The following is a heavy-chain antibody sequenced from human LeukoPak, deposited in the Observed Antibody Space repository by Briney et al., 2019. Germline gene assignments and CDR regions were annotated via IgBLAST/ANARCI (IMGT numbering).Heavy chain of an antibody. CDR2: INTDGTIT. V-gene: IGHV3-74*01. Sequence: PGGSLRLSCAASAFTFSKYWMLWVRPAPGKGLERVSRINTDGTITTYADSVKGRFTASRGTTANTMFLQMNSVSGEDTDEYYCATEQWLAPPPDSWGQGIPVTVAS. CDR1: AFTFSKYW. CDR3: ATEQWLAPPPDS. J-gene: IGHJ5*01. D-gene: IGHD6-19*01.